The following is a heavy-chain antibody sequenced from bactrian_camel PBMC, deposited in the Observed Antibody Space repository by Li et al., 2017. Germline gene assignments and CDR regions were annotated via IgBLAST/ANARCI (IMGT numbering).Heavy chain of an antibody. CDR2: ISGDGTT. J-gene: IGHJ4*01. CDR1: GNTFDDSD. Sequence: HVQLVESGASVQAGGSLRLSCTASGNTFDDSDMGWYRQAPGNECELVSSISGDGTTYYAESVRGRFTISKDITKNMVSLQMNNLKPEDTAIYYCAAQRSNIQYGPRGWLTQGRYDYWGQGTQVTVS. CDR3: AAQRSNIQYGPRGWLTQGRYDY. D-gene: IGHD6*01. V-gene: IGHV3S63*01.